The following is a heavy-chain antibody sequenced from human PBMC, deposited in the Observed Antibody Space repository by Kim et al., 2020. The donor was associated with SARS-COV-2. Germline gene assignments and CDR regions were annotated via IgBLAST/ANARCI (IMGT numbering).Heavy chain of an antibody. Sequence: YADSVQGRFTISRDNAKNSLYLQMNSLRAEDTAVYYCASVQWLPEYYFDYWGQGTLVTVSS. CDR3: ASVQWLPEYYFDY. V-gene: IGHV3-11*03. D-gene: IGHD6-19*01. J-gene: IGHJ4*02.